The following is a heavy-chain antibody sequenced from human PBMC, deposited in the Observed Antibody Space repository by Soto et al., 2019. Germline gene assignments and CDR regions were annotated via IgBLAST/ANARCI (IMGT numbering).Heavy chain of an antibody. Sequence: QVQLVESGGGVVQPGRSLRLSCAASGFTFSSYAMHWVRQAPGKGLEWVAVISYDGSNKYYADSVKGRFTISRDNSKNTLYLQMNSLRAADTVVFYCWRVYGSGSVHWGQGTLVTVS. CDR2: ISYDGSNK. D-gene: IGHD3-10*01. CDR1: GFTFSSYA. CDR3: WRVYGSGSVH. J-gene: IGHJ4*02. V-gene: IGHV3-30*14.